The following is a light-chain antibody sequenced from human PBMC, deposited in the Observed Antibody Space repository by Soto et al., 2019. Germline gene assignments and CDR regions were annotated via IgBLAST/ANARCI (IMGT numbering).Light chain of an antibody. CDR3: NSYTSRNPYV. CDR1: SSDVGGYRY. Sequence: AQAHRAPGSRSPEQTITISCTGTSSDVGGYRYVSWFQQHPGKAPKLIIYEVSHRPSGVSNRFSGSKSGNTASLTISGLQDEDEADYYCNSYTSRNPYVFGSGTKVTVL. V-gene: IGLV2-14*01. J-gene: IGLJ1*01. CDR2: EVS.